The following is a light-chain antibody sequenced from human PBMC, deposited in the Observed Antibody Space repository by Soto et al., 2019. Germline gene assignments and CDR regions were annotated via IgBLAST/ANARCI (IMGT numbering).Light chain of an antibody. V-gene: IGKV3-20*01. CDR3: QQYGYSFWT. CDR2: SAS. Sequence: EIVLTQSPGTLSLSPGERATLPCSASQSVSSSYLACYQQKPGQAPRLLIYSASSRATGVPTRFSGSGSGADYTLTISGLEPEDSAVYYCQQYGYSFWTFGQGTKVDIK. CDR1: QSVSSSY. J-gene: IGKJ1*01.